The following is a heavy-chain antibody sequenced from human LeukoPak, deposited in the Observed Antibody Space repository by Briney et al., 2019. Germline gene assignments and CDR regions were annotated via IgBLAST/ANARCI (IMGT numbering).Heavy chain of an antibody. CDR1: GFTFSSYA. V-gene: IGHV3-23*01. J-gene: IGHJ3*02. D-gene: IGHD5-18*01. CDR2: ISGSGGST. Sequence: GGSLRLSCAASGFTFSSYAMTWVRQAPGKGLEWVSGISGSGGSTYYADSVKGRFTISRDNSKNTLYLQMSSLRAEGTAVYYCAKDAPGYSSLSTDAFDIWGQGTMVTVSS. CDR3: AKDAPGYSSLSTDAFDI.